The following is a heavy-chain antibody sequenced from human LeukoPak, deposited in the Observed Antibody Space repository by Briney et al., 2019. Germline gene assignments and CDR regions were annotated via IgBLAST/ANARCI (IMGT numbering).Heavy chain of an antibody. Sequence: SETLSLTCAVYGGSFSGYYWSWIRQPPGKGLEWIGEINHSGSTNYNPSLKSRVTISVDTSKNQFSLKLSSVTAADTAVYYCARAGYDFWSGYSSQIDYWGQGTLVTVSS. J-gene: IGHJ4*02. V-gene: IGHV4-34*01. CDR2: INHSGST. D-gene: IGHD3-3*01. CDR1: GGSFSGYY. CDR3: ARAGYDFWSGYSSQIDY.